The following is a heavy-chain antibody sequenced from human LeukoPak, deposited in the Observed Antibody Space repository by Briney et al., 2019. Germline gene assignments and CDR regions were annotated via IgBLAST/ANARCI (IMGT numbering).Heavy chain of an antibody. D-gene: IGHD3-22*01. CDR2: INAGNGNT. Sequence: GASVKVSCKDSGYTFTSYAMHWVRQAPGQRLEWMGWINAGNGNTKYSQKFQGRVTITRDTSASTAYMELSSLRSEDTAVYYCARAGGGVRDSSYFDYWGQGTLVTVSS. V-gene: IGHV1-3*01. CDR3: ARAGGGVRDSSYFDY. J-gene: IGHJ4*02. CDR1: GYTFTSYA.